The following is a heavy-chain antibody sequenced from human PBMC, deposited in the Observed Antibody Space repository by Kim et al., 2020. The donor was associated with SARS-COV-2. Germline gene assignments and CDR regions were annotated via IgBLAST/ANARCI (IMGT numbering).Heavy chain of an antibody. J-gene: IGHJ6*02. V-gene: IGHV3-11*04. Sequence: GGSLRLSCAASGFTFSDYYMSWIRQAPGKGLEWVSYISSSGSTIYYADSVKGRFTISRDNAKNSLYLQMNSLRAEDTAVYYCAREGLRGSYYYYGMDVWGQGTTVTVSS. CDR2: ISSSGSTI. CDR3: AREGLRGSYYYYGMDV. CDR1: GFTFSDYY. D-gene: IGHD3-10*01.